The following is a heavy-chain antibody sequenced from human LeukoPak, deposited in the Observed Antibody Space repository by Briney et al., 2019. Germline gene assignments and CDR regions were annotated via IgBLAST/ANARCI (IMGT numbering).Heavy chain of an antibody. Sequence: ASVKVSCKASGGTFSSYAISWVRQAPGQGLEWMGRIIPIFGIANYAQKFQGRVTITADKSTSTAYMELSSLRSEDTAVYYCARDYYGSGSAPYAFDTWGQGTMVTVSS. CDR2: IIPIFGIA. CDR3: ARDYYGSGSAPYAFDT. CDR1: GGTFSSYA. V-gene: IGHV1-69*04. D-gene: IGHD3-10*01. J-gene: IGHJ3*02.